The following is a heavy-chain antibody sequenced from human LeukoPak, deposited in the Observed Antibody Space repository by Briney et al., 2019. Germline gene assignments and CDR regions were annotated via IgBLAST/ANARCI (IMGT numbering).Heavy chain of an antibody. D-gene: IGHD3-22*01. J-gene: IGHJ5*02. Sequence: ASVKVSCKASGGTFSSYAISWVRQAPGLGLEWMGRIIPIFGTANYAQKFQGRVTITTDESTSTAYMELSSLRSEDTAVYYCARDSGYYDSSGYYPNWFDPWGQGTLVTVSS. V-gene: IGHV1-69*05. CDR2: IIPIFGTA. CDR1: GGTFSSYA. CDR3: ARDSGYYDSSGYYPNWFDP.